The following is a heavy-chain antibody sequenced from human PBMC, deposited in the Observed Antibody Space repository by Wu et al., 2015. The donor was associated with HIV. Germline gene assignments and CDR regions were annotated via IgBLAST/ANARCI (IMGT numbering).Heavy chain of an antibody. CDR2: INPNSGGT. CDR3: AEGGPYYYDSSGYSDY. Sequence: QVQLVQSGAEVKKPGASVKVSCKASGYTFTGYYIHWVRQAPGQGLEWMGWINPNSGGTNYAQKFQGRVAMTRDTSISTAYMELSRLRSDDTAVYFCAEGGPYYYDSSGYSDYVGPGNAWSPSP. CDR1: GYTFTGYY. J-gene: IGHJ4*02. D-gene: IGHD3-22*01. V-gene: IGHV1-2*02.